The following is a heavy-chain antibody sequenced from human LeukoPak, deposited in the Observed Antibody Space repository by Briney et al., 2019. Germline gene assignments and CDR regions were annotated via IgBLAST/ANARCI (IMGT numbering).Heavy chain of an antibody. CDR2: IYYSGST. CDR3: ARQRFYDDYPGFDY. D-gene: IGHD4-17*01. Sequence: SETLSLTCTVSGGSISSYYWSWIRQPPGKGLEWIGYIYYSGSTNYNPSLKSRVTISVDTSKNQFSLKLSSVTAADTAVYYCARQRFYDDYPGFDYWGQGTLVTVSS. J-gene: IGHJ4*02. CDR1: GGSISSYY. V-gene: IGHV4-59*08.